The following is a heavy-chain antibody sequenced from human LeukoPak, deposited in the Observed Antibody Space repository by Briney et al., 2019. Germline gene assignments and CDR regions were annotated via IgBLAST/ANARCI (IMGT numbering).Heavy chain of an antibody. Sequence: KSSETLSLTCTVSGGSISSYYWSWIRQPPGKGLEWIGYIYYSGSTNYNPSLKSRVTISVDTSKNQFSLKLSSVTAADTAVYYCARRGGGFWYFDLWGRGTLVTVSS. CDR3: ARRGGGFWYFDL. J-gene: IGHJ2*01. CDR2: IYYSGST. V-gene: IGHV4-59*08. D-gene: IGHD6-25*01. CDR1: GGSISSYY.